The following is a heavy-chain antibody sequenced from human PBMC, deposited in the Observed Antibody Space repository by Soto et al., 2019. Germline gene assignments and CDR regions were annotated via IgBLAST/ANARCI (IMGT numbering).Heavy chain of an antibody. CDR2: ISSSSSTI. V-gene: IGHV3-48*01. D-gene: IGHD5-18*01. CDR1: GFTFSSYS. CDR3: ARDTAMVIDY. Sequence: ESGGGLVQPGGSLRLSCAASGFTFSSYSMNWVRQAPGKGLEWVSYISSSSSTIYYADSVKGRFTISRDNAKNSLYLQMNSLRAEDTAVYYCARDTAMVIDYWGQGTLVTVSS. J-gene: IGHJ4*02.